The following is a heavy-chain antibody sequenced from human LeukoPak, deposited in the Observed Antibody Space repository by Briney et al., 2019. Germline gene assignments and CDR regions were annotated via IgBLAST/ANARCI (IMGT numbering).Heavy chain of an antibody. CDR1: GGTFSSYA. D-gene: IGHD2-21*01. Sequence: SVKVSCKASGGTFSSYAINWVRQAPGQGLEWMGGIIPVFGTANYAQNFQGRVTIAADESTSTAYMELSSLRSEDTAVYYCARGHRIGYYYYMDVWGKGTTVTVSS. V-gene: IGHV1-69*13. CDR3: ARGHRIGYYYYMDV. CDR2: IIPVFGTA. J-gene: IGHJ6*03.